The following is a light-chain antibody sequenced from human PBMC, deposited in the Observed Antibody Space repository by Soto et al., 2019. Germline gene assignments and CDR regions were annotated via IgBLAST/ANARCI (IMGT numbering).Light chain of an antibody. CDR2: EGS. CDR1: SGDVGSYNL. Sequence: QSALTQPASVSGSPGQSITISCTGTSGDVGSYNLVSWYQHHPGKAPKLMIYEGSKRPSGVPNRFSGSKSGSTASLTISGLQAEDEADYYCCSYARSSTYVFGTGTKLTVL. CDR3: CSYARSSTYV. V-gene: IGLV2-23*01. J-gene: IGLJ1*01.